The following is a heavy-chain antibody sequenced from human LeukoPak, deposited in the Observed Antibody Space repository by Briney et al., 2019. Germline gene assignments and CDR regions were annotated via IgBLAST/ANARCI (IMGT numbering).Heavy chain of an antibody. Sequence: PSETLSLTCSVSGGSIGRYWWSWIRQPPGKGLDWVASVYYSGSTYYNPSLKSRVTVSVDTSKNQFSLKLSSVTAADTAVYFCARLGVRGTNGDYQLGAFDIWGQGTMVTVSS. J-gene: IGHJ3*02. CDR3: ARLGVRGTNGDYQLGAFDI. V-gene: IGHV4-39*01. CDR1: GGSIGRYW. D-gene: IGHD4-17*01. CDR2: VYYSGST.